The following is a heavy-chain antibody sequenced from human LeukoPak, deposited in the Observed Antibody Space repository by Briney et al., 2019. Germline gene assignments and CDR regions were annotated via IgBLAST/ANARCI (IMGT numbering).Heavy chain of an antibody. D-gene: IGHD3-16*02. CDR2: VYHSGST. J-gene: IGHJ4*02. Sequence: PSETLSLTCTVSGYSISSGYYWGWIRQPPGKGLEWIGSVYHSGSTSYKPSLKSRVTISVDTSKNQFSLKLISLTAADTAVYYCARIYPALFDNWGQGTLVTVSS. CDR1: GYSISSGYY. CDR3: ARIYPALFDN. V-gene: IGHV4-38-2*02.